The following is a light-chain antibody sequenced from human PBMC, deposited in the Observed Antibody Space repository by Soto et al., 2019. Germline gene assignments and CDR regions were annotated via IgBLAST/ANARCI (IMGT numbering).Light chain of an antibody. J-gene: IGKJ5*01. V-gene: IGKV3-15*01. CDR3: QQYNNWPIT. CDR1: QNINTI. CDR2: GAS. Sequence: VVLTLSPATLSVSPGNGSTLSCRASQNINTILAWYQQKPGQAPRLLIYGASTRANGIPARFSGSGSGTEFTLTISSLQPEDFAVYYCQQYNNWPITFGQGTRLEI.